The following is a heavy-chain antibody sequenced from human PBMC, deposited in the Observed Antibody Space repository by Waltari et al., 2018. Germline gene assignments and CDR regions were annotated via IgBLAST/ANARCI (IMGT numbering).Heavy chain of an antibody. CDR1: GGSISSSSYY. J-gene: IGHJ4*02. D-gene: IGHD1-7*01. CDR3: ARDPARDGTTLDY. V-gene: IGHV4-39*07. Sequence: QLQLQESGPGLVKPSETLSLTCTVSGGSISSSSYYWGWIRQPPGKGLEWIGSIYYSGSTYYNPSLKSRVTISVDTSKNQFSLKLSSVTAADTAVYYCARDPARDGTTLDYWGQGTLVTVSS. CDR2: IYYSGST.